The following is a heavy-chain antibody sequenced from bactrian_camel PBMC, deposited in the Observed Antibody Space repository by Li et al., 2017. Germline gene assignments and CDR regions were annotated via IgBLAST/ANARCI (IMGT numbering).Heavy chain of an antibody. V-gene: IGHV3S53*01. CDR3: VRECLDEVSYAEV. Sequence: HVQLVESGGGSVQAGESLRLSCAASGSRYSSRCMAWYRQAPGKEREWLAEINSDGSTMYADDVKGRFTISIDKTTNTLYLQMNSLKPEDSGTYFCVRECLDEVSYAEVWGQGTQVTVS. CDR2: INSDGST. J-gene: IGHJ4*01. D-gene: IGHD7*01. CDR1: GSRYSSRC.